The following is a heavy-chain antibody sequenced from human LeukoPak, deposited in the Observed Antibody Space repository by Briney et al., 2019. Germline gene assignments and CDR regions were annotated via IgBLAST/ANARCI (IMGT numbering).Heavy chain of an antibody. CDR3: AKDHATYYYDSSGYFDY. V-gene: IGHV3-30*18. CDR2: ILSDASFK. Sequence: GGSLRLSCVGSGFTFRNYGMHWVRQAPGKGLEWVAVILSDASFKHYAVSVKGRFTISRDNSKNTLYLQMNSLRAEDTAVYYCAKDHATYYYDSSGYFDYWGQGTLVTVSS. CDR1: GFTFRNYG. J-gene: IGHJ4*02. D-gene: IGHD3-22*01.